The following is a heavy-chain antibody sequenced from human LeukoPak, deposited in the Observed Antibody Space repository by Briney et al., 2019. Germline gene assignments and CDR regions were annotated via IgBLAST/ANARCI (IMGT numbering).Heavy chain of an antibody. J-gene: IGHJ5*02. CDR2: ISYDGSNK. D-gene: IGHD6-19*01. CDR3: ARERGWLVYNWFDP. CDR1: GFTFSSFG. V-gene: IGHV3-30*03. Sequence: GGSLRLSCAASGFTFSSFGMHWVRQAPGKGLEWVAVISYDGSNKHYADPVKGRFTISRDNSKNTLHLQMDSLRAEDTAVYYCARERGWLVYNWFDPWGQGTLVTVSS.